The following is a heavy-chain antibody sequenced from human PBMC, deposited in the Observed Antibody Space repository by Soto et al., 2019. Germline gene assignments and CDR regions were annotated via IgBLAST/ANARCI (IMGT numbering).Heavy chain of an antibody. D-gene: IGHD3-3*01. CDR2: INSDGSTS. Sequence: GGSLRLSCAASGFTFSSSWMHWVRQAPGKGLVWVSRINSDGSTSSYADSVEGRFTISRDNAKNTLYLQMNSLRADDTAVYYCARERRSGPLDWGQGTQVTVSS. J-gene: IGHJ4*02. V-gene: IGHV3-74*01. CDR3: ARERRSGPLD. CDR1: GFTFSSSW.